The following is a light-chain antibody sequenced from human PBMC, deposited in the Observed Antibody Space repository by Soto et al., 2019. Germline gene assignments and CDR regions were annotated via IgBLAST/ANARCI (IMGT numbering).Light chain of an antibody. J-gene: IGLJ2*01. CDR1: SGHSRNA. CDR2: LNSDGSH. CDR3: QTWGTGIQV. Sequence: QLVLTQSPSASASLGASVKLTCTLSSGHSRNAIAWHQQQPEKGPRYLMKLNSDGSHNKGDGIPDRFSGSSSGAERYLTISILQSEDEADYYCQTWGTGIQVFGGVTKLPVL. V-gene: IGLV4-69*01.